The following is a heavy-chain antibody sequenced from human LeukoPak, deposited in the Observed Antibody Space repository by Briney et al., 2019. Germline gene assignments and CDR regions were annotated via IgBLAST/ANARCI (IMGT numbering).Heavy chain of an antibody. V-gene: IGHV4-39*01. J-gene: IGHJ4*02. CDR2: IDYSGST. D-gene: IGHD1-1*01. Sequence: SETLSLTCTVSGGSISSSSYFWGWIRQSPGKGLEWIGSIDYSGSTYYNPSLKSRVTISVDTSKNQFSLKLSSVTAADTAVYYCARIRYSENIDYWGQGTLVTVSS. CDR1: GGSISSSSYF. CDR3: ARIRYSENIDY.